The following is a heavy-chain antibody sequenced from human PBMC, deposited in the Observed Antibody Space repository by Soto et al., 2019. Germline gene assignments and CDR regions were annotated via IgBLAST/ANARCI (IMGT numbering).Heavy chain of an antibody. CDR1: GGTFSSYI. CDR3: ANKDYDSSEYYYYGMDV. J-gene: IGHJ6*02. Sequence: QVQLVQSGAEVKKPGSSVKVSCKASGGTFSSYIISWVRQAPGQGLEWMGRIIPILGIANYAQKFQGRVTITADKSTSTAYMELSSLRSEDTAVYYCANKDYDSSEYYYYGMDVWGQGTTVTVPS. D-gene: IGHD3-22*01. V-gene: IGHV1-69*02. CDR2: IIPILGIA.